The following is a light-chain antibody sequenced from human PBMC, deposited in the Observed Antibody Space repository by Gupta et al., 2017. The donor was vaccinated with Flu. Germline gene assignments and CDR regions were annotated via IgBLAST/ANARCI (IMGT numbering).Light chain of an antibody. CDR3: QQAFNFPQT. CDR2: SAS. CDR1: QDIYIW. Sequence: GDRVTITCRASQDIYIWLAWYQQKPGQAPRLLIYSASNLQSGVPSRFVGGGSGTDFSLTINSLQPEDFATYFCQQAFNFPQTFGQGTKVELK. V-gene: IGKV1-12*01. J-gene: IGKJ1*01.